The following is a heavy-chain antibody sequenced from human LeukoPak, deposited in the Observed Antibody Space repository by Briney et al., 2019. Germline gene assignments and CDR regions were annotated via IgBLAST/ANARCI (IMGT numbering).Heavy chain of an antibody. CDR2: ISYDGSNK. CDR1: GFTSSSYG. D-gene: IGHD2-15*01. J-gene: IGHJ4*02. V-gene: IGHV3-30*18. CDR3: GKDGSGGSCLYYFDY. Sequence: PGGSLRLSCAASGFTSSSYGMHWVRQAPGKGLEWVAVISYDGSNKYYADSVKGRFTISRDNSKNTLYLQMNSLRAEDTAVYYCGKDGSGGSCLYYFDYWGQGTLVTVSS.